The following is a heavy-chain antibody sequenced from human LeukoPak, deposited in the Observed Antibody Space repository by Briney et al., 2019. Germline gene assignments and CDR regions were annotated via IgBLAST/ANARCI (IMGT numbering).Heavy chain of an antibody. J-gene: IGHJ3*02. CDR3: ARDLRGYCSSTSCYDAFDI. V-gene: IGHV3-66*01. D-gene: IGHD2-2*01. Sequence: PGGSLRLSCAASGFTVSSNYMSWVRQAPGKGLEWVSVIYSGGSTYYADSVKGRFTISRDNSRNTLYLQMNSLRAEDTAVYYCARDLRGYCSSTSCYDAFDIWGQGTMVTVSS. CDR2: IYSGGST. CDR1: GFTVSSNY.